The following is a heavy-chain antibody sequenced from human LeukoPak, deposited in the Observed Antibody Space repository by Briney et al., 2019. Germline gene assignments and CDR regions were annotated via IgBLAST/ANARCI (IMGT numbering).Heavy chain of an antibody. D-gene: IGHD1-26*01. CDR1: GFTFSNYV. CDR3: ARVRGSYSVDY. V-gene: IGHV3-11*05. Sequence: PGGSLRLSCAASGFTFSNYVMSWVRQAPGKGLEWVSYISSTRTSTYTHYADSVKGRFTISRDNAKNSLYLQMNSLRAEDTAVYYCARVRGSYSVDYWGQGTLVTVSS. J-gene: IGHJ4*02. CDR2: ISSTRTSTYT.